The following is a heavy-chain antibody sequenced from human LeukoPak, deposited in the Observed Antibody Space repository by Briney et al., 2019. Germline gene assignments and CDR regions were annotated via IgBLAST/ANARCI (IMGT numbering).Heavy chain of an antibody. CDR2: ISYDGSNK. CDR1: GFTVSSNY. CDR3: ARDREDYGGNSFDY. V-gene: IGHV3-30-3*01. D-gene: IGHD4-23*01. J-gene: IGHJ4*02. Sequence: GGSLRLSCAASGFTVSSNYMTWVRQAPGKGLEWVAVISYDGSNKYYADSVKGRFTISRDNSKNTLYLQMNSLRAEDTAVYYCARDREDYGGNSFDYWGQGTLVTVSS.